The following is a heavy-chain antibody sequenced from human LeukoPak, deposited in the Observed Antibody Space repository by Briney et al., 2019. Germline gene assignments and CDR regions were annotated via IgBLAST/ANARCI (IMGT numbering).Heavy chain of an antibody. V-gene: IGHV3-7*01. CDR1: GFTFSNYW. CDR3: ATYSSLNRREFQY. J-gene: IGHJ1*01. CDR2: IKTDGSEK. Sequence: GGSLRLSWEGSGFTFSNYWMGWVRQAPGKGLQWVANIKTDGSEKYYVDSVKGRFTISRDNAKNSLYLQMNSLRAEDTAVYYCATYSSLNRREFQYWGQGTLLTVSS. D-gene: IGHD3-22*01.